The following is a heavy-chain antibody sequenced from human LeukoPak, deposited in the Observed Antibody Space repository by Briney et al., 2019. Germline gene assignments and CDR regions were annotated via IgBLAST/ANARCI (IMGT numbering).Heavy chain of an antibody. J-gene: IGHJ4*02. CDR2: IISIFGTA. V-gene: IGHV1-69*13. D-gene: IGHD2-2*01. CDR1: GGTFSSYA. CDR3: ARSLIVVVPAATSFDY. Sequence: SVKVSCKASGGTFSSYAISWVRQAPGQGLEWMGGIISIFGTANYAQKFQGRVTITADESTSTAYMELSSLRSEDTAVYYCARSLIVVVPAATSFDYWGQGTLVTVSS.